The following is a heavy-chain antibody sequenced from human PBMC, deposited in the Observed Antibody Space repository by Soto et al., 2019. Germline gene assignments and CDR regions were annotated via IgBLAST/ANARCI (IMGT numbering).Heavy chain of an antibody. CDR3: AKERGRNRNFAMDV. CDR1: GLTFSDYG. V-gene: IGHV3-30*18. CDR2: ISYDGSFV. D-gene: IGHD1-1*01. Sequence: GGSLRLSCVVSGLTFSDYGFHWVRQAPGKGLDWVAAISYDGSFVYYADSVRGRFTISRDNSRNTLDLQMNTLRHEDTAVYYCAKERGRNRNFAMDVWGQGTSVTVSS. J-gene: IGHJ6*02.